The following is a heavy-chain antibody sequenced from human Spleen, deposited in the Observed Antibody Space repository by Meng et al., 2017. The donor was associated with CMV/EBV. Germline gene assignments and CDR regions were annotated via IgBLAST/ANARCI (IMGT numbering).Heavy chain of an antibody. CDR1: GFIFDDFA. CDR3: VQDRSATYVTSLGY. CDR2: ISWNSAIT. J-gene: IGHJ4*02. V-gene: IGHV3-9*03. Sequence: SLKISCAASGFIFDDFAMHWVRQAPGKGLEWISCISWNSAITGYADSVKGRFTISRDNAKNSLYLQMNSLRAEDMAWYYRVQDRSATYVTSLGYWGQGTLVTVSS. D-gene: IGHD3-10*02.